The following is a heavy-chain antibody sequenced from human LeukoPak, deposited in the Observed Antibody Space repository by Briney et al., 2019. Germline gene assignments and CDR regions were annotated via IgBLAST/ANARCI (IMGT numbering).Heavy chain of an antibody. CDR1: GYTFTSYA. CDR2: IIPIFGTA. CDR3: ARGGTAKSYDSGSYYIGWFDP. D-gene: IGHD3-10*01. Sequence: SVKVSCKASGYTFTSYAISWVRQAPGQGLEWMGGIIPIFGTANYAQKFQGRVTITADESTSTAYMELSSLRSEDTAVYYCARGGTAKSYDSGSYYIGWFDPWGQGTLVTVSS. J-gene: IGHJ5*02. V-gene: IGHV1-69*13.